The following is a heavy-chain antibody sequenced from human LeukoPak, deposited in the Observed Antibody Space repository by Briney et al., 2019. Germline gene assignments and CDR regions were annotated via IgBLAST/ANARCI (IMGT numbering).Heavy chain of an antibody. CDR3: AREVPTGQAFDI. CDR2: ISSSHSTI. CDR1: GFTFSSYE. Sequence: GGSLRLSCAASGFTFSSYEMNWVRQAPGKGLEWVSYISSSHSTIYYADSVKGPFTISRDNAKNSLYLQMNSLRAEDTAVYYCAREVPTGQAFDIWGQGTMVTVSS. D-gene: IGHD4-17*01. J-gene: IGHJ3*02. V-gene: IGHV3-48*03.